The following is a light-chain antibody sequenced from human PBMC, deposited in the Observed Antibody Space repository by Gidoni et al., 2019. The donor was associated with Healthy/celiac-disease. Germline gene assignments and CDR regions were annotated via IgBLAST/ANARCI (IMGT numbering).Light chain of an antibody. Sequence: EIVMTQSPATLPVSLGEIATLSCRASKSVSSNLAWYQQKPGQAPRLLIYGASTKATGIPARFSGSGSGTEFTLTISSLQSEDFAVYYCQQYNNGGTFXXXTKLEIK. CDR3: QQYNNGGT. CDR1: KSVSSN. J-gene: IGKJ2*01. CDR2: GAS. V-gene: IGKV3-15*01.